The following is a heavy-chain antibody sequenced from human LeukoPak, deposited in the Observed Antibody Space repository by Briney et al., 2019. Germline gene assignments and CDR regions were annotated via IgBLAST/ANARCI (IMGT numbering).Heavy chain of an antibody. D-gene: IGHD6-19*01. J-gene: IGHJ4*02. V-gene: IGHV3-74*01. CDR1: GFTFGSYW. CDR3: ATASAETGTFVY. Sequence: PGGSLRLSCVASGFTFGSYWMHWVRQTPGKGPVWVSRISSDGTSATYADSVRGQFTISRDNAKNTVYLQMNSLRVEDTAVYYCATASAETGTFVYWGQGTLVTVSS. CDR2: ISSDGTSA.